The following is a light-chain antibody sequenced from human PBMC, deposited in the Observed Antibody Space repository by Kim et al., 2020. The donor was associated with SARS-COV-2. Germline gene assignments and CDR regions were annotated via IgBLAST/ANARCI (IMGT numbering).Light chain of an antibody. CDR1: SGSVSTTYY. CDR2: STN. J-gene: IGLJ3*02. Sequence: GGTVTLPCGLSSGSVSTTYYPSWYQQTPGQAPRTLIYSTNTRSSGVPDRFSGSILGNKAALTITGAQADDESDYYCVLYMGSGIGVFGGGTQLTVL. V-gene: IGLV8-61*01. CDR3: VLYMGSGIGV.